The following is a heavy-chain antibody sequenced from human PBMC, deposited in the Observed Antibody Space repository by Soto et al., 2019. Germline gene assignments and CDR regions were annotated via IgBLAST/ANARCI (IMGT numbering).Heavy chain of an antibody. V-gene: IGHV1-18*01. Sequence: VRLMQSGSEVKKPGASVKVSCQSSGYNFNRFGITWVRQAPGQGLEWLGWISTYNGETKYAQKVEGRVTMTTDTSTSTASMALRSLRSDGTAVYYCAREVEITILVTSRVPYNDGKGMDVWGEGTMVTVSS. D-gene: IGHD3-3*01. CDR2: ISTYNGET. CDR3: AREVEITILVTSRVPYNDGKGMDV. J-gene: IGHJ6*04. CDR1: GYNFNRFG.